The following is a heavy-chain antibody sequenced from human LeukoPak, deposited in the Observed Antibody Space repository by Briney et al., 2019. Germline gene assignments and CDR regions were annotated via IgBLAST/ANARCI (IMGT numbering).Heavy chain of an antibody. D-gene: IGHD4-17*01. Sequence: PGGSLRLSCAASGFTFSSYAMSWVRQAPGKGLEWVSAISGSGSSTYYADSVKGRFTISRDNSKNTLYLQMNSLRAEGTAVYYCAKDGAGDYYFDYWGQGTLVTVSS. CDR2: ISGSGSST. V-gene: IGHV3-23*01. CDR3: AKDGAGDYYFDY. CDR1: GFTFSSYA. J-gene: IGHJ4*02.